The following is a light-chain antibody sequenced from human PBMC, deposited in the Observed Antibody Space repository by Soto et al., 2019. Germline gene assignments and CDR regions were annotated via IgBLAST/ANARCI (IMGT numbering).Light chain of an antibody. V-gene: IGKV1-5*03. J-gene: IGKJ1*01. CDR3: QQYKSYST. CDR1: QNINKW. CDR2: EAS. Sequence: DIQMTQSPSTLSASVGDRVTITCRASQNINKWLAWYQQKPGKAPKLLIYEASTLEGGVPSRFSGSGSGTEITLTISNLQPDDFSTYWCQQYKSYSTFGQGTKMDIK.